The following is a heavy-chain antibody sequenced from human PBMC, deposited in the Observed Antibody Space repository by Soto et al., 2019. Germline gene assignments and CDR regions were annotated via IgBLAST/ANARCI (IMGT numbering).Heavy chain of an antibody. V-gene: IGHV4-59*01. J-gene: IGHJ6*02. CDR2: IYNSGST. D-gene: IGHD4-17*01. CDR1: GGSISSYY. Sequence: LTCTVSGGSISSYYWNWIRQPPGKGLEWIGYIYNSGSTNYNPSLKSRVTISVDTSKNQFSLKLTSVTTADTAVYYCARATEFRDYGGTGGGIDIWGQGTTVTVSS. CDR3: ARATEFRDYGGTGGGIDI.